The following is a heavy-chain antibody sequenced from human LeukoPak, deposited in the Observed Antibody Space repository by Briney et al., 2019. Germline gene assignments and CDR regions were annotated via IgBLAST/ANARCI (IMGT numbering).Heavy chain of an antibody. D-gene: IGHD2-2*01. J-gene: IGHJ6*02. Sequence: GASVKVSCKASGYTFSSYDVNWVRQATGQGLEWMGWMNPNSGNTGCAQEFQGRVTMTRNTSISTAYMEVSGLRSEDTAVYYCARAPSPTSYGMDVWGQGTTVTVSS. CDR3: ARAPSPTSYGMDV. V-gene: IGHV1-8*01. CDR2: MNPNSGNT. CDR1: GYTFSSYD.